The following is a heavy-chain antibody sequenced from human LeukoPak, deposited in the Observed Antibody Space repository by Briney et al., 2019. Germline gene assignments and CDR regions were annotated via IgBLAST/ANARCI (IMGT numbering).Heavy chain of an antibody. CDR1: GFXVSSNY. V-gene: IGHV3-53*01. CDR3: ARGLYSDMSGSFDY. D-gene: IGHD3-3*01. Sequence: PGGSLRLSCAASGFXVSSNYITWVRQAPGKGLEWVSVIYSGGSTYYGDSVQGRFTISRDNSQNTLYLQMNSLRAEDTAVYYCARGLYSDMSGSFDYWGQGTLVTVSS. J-gene: IGHJ4*02. CDR2: IYSGGST.